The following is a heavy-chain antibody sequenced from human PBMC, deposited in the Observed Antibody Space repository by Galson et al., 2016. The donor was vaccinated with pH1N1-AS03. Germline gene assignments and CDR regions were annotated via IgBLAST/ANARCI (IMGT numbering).Heavy chain of an antibody. Sequence: QSGAEVTKPGQSLKISCQGSGSKFASYWIGWVRQMPGKGLEWIGIIYPGDSDTKYNPSFRGQVTMSVDTSVSTAYLQWSSLRALDTAIYYCARIGGYGDAFHMWGQGTLVTVSS. D-gene: IGHD3-10*01. J-gene: IGHJ3*02. CDR2: IYPGDSDT. CDR3: ARIGGYGDAFHM. CDR1: GSKFASYW. V-gene: IGHV5-51*01.